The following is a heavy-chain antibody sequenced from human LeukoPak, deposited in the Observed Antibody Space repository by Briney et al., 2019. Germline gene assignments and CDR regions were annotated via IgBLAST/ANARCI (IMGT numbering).Heavy chain of an antibody. CDR1: GGSISSGDYY. Sequence: PSQALSLTCTVSGGSISSGDYYWSWIRQPPGKGLEWIGYIYYSGSTYYNPSLKSRVTISVDTSKNQFSLKLSSVTAADTAVYYCASCSYYDFWSGPMGGGTRFDYWGQGTLVTVSS. D-gene: IGHD3-3*01. V-gene: IGHV4-30-4*08. CDR2: IYYSGST. CDR3: ASCSYYDFWSGPMGGGTRFDY. J-gene: IGHJ4*02.